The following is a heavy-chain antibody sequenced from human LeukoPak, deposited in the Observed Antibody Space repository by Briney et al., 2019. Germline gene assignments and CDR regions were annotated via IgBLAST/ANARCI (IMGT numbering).Heavy chain of an antibody. CDR3: AKDTRMGDY. CDR2: ISWDSGSI. V-gene: IGHV3-9*01. CDR1: GFIFDDYA. J-gene: IGHJ4*02. Sequence: PGGSLRLSCAASGFIFDDYAMHWVRQAPGKGLEWVSGISWDSGSIGYADSVKGRFTISRDNAKNSLYLQMNSLRAEDTALYYCAKDTRMGDYWGQGTLVTVSS.